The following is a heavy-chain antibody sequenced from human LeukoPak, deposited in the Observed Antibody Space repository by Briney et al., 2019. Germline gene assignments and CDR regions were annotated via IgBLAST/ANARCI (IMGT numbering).Heavy chain of an antibody. CDR2: IFSSGST. D-gene: IGHD3-10*01. Sequence: SETLSLTCTVHGGSIGRYYWNWIRQSPGQGLEWVGYIFSSGSTNYNPSLKSRVTISVDRSKNQFSLKLSSVTAADTAVYYCARKPSLRGSGTTEGSPWGQGTLVTVSP. V-gene: IGHV4-4*09. J-gene: IGHJ5*02. CDR3: ARKPSLRGSGTTEGSP. CDR1: GGSIGRYY.